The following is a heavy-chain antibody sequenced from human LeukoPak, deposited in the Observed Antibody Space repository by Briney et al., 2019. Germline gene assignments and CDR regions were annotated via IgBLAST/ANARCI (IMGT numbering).Heavy chain of an antibody. J-gene: IGHJ6*04. V-gene: IGHV3-11*04. CDR1: GLTVSSNC. Sequence: GGSLRLSCTASGLTVSSNCMSWVRQAPGKGLEWVSYISSSGSTIYYADSVKGRFTISRDNAKNSLYLQMNSLRAEDTAVYYCAELGITMIGGVWGKGTTVTISS. CDR3: AELGITMIGGV. D-gene: IGHD3-10*02. CDR2: ISSSGSTI.